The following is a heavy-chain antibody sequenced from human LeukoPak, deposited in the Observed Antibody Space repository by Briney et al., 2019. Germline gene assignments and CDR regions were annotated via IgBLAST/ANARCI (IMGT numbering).Heavy chain of an antibody. CDR2: ICGSGNSI. CDR3: ARDFRTGGLDI. J-gene: IGHJ3*02. Sequence: AGGSLRLSCVASGFTLNDCMSWIRQAPGKGLEWVSYICGSGNSIHYTDSVKGRFTVSRDNAKNSLFLQMNSLRAEDTALYYCARDFRTGGLDIWGQGTMVTVSS. CDR1: GFTLNDC. D-gene: IGHD1-14*01. V-gene: IGHV3-11*04.